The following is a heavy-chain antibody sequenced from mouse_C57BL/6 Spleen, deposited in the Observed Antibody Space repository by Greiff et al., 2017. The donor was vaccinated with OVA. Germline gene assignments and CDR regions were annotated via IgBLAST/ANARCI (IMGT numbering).Heavy chain of an antibody. Sequence: QVQLQQPGAELVKPGASVKLSCKASGYTFTSYWMQWVKQRPGQGLEWIGEIDPSDSYTNYNQKFKGKATLTVDTSSSTAYMQLSSLTSEDSAVDYCASRGSSGYPAWFADWGQGTLVTVSA. J-gene: IGHJ3*01. CDR1: GYTFTSYW. D-gene: IGHD3-2*02. CDR3: ASRGSSGYPAWFAD. CDR2: IDPSDSYT. V-gene: IGHV1-50*01.